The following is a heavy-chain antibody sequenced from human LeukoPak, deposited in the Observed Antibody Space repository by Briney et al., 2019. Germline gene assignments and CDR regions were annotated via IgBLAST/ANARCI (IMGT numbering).Heavy chain of an antibody. CDR2: IYSGGST. CDR3: AREGYSYYYGSGSGENRYFDY. D-gene: IGHD3-10*01. V-gene: IGHV3-53*01. Sequence: GGSLRLSCAASGFTVSSNYMSWVRQAPGKGLEWVSVIYSGGSTYYADSVKGRFTISRDNSKNTLYLQMNSLRAEDTAVYYCAREGYSYYYGSGSGENRYFDYWGQGTLVTVSS. CDR1: GFTVSSNY. J-gene: IGHJ4*02.